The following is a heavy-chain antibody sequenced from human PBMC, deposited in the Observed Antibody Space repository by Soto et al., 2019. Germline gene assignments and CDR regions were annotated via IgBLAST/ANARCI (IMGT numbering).Heavy chain of an antibody. CDR3: ARGGISHWAYFYYMDV. CDR2: INHLRSI. Sequence: SETLSLTCVVSGGSLSDYFWSWIRQPPGMALEWIGEINHLRSINYNPSQKSRNNMSEDKSKNQFSLTLNSVTAADTVTYYCARGGISHWAYFYYMDVWDRGTTVTVS. D-gene: IGHD2-21*01. CDR1: GGSLSDYF. V-gene: IGHV4-34*01. J-gene: IGHJ6*03.